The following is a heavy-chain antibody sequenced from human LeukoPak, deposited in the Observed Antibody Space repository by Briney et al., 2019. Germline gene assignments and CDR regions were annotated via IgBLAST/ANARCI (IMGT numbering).Heavy chain of an antibody. V-gene: IGHV4-4*02. J-gene: IGHJ5*02. CDR1: GGSISSSNW. D-gene: IGHD5-12*01. CDR2: IYHSGST. CDR3: ARDLRGYDRSWFDP. Sequence: SGTLSLTCAVSGGSISSSNWWSWVRQPPGKGLEWIGEIYHSGSTNYNPSLKCRVTMSVDTSKNQFSLKLSSVTAADTAVYYCARDLRGYDRSWFDPWGQGTLVTVSS.